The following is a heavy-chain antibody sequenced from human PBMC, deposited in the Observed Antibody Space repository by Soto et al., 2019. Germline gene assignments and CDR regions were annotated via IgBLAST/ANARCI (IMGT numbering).Heavy chain of an antibody. V-gene: IGHV4-31*03. CDR3: ARATYGNDYYASCDY. CDR2: IYYSGST. CDR1: GGSISSGGCY. D-gene: IGHD4-4*01. Sequence: QVQLQESGPGLVKASQTLSLTCTVSGGSISSGGCYWSWIRQHPGKRLEWIGYIYYSGSTYYNPTLKSRTTRAVDTSKSQFALKQTSVTAEDTALYFCARATYGNDYYASCDYWGQGTLVTVS. J-gene: IGHJ4*02.